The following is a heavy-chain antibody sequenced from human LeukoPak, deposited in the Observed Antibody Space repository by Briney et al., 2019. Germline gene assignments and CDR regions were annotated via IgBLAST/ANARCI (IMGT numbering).Heavy chain of an antibody. Sequence: GGSLRLSCAASGFTFSDYYMSWIRQAPGKGLEWVSYISSGGSTIYYADSVKGRFTISRDNAKNSLYLQMNSLRAEDTAVYYCARRFNWNHNAFDIWGQGTMVTVSS. D-gene: IGHD1-20*01. CDR3: ARRFNWNHNAFDI. J-gene: IGHJ3*02. CDR2: ISSGGSTI. CDR1: GFTFSDYY. V-gene: IGHV3-11*01.